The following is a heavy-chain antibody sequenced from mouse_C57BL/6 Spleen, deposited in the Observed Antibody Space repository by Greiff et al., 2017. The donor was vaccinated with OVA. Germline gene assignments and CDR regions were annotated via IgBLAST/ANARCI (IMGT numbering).Heavy chain of an antibody. D-gene: IGHD2-1*01. V-gene: IGHV5-17*01. Sequence: EVKLMESGGGLVKPGGSLKLSCAASGFTFSDYGMHWVRQAPEKGLEWVAYISSGSSTIYYADTVKGRFTISRDNAKTTLFLQMTSLRSKDTAIYYCARRGNPFDYWGQGTTLTVSS. J-gene: IGHJ2*01. CDR3: ARRGNPFDY. CDR2: ISSGSSTI. CDR1: GFTFSDYG.